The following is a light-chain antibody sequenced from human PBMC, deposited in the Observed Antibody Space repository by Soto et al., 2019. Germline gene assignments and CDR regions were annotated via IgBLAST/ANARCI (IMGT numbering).Light chain of an antibody. J-gene: IGKJ1*01. V-gene: IGKV3-15*01. CDR1: QSVYSK. CDR3: LQYNHWPRT. Sequence: ETVMTQSAATLSVSPGERATLSCRASQSVYSKLAWYQQKPGQAPRLLIYGASTRVTGIPARFSVSGSGTDFTLTISSLQSEDLAVYYCLQYNHWPRTFGQGTKVEFK. CDR2: GAS.